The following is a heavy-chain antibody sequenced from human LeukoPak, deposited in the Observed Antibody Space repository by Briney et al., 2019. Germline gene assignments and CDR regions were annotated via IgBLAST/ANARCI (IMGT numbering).Heavy chain of an antibody. Sequence: SETLSLTCTVSGGSISSSSYYWGWIRQPPGKGLEWIGSIYYSGSTNYNPSLKSRVTISVDTSKNQFSLKLSSVTAADTAVYYCARGHPILTGPTTTFDYWGQGTLVTVSS. CDR2: IYYSGST. J-gene: IGHJ4*02. V-gene: IGHV4-39*07. CDR3: ARGHPILTGPTTTFDY. D-gene: IGHD3-9*01. CDR1: GGSISSSSYY.